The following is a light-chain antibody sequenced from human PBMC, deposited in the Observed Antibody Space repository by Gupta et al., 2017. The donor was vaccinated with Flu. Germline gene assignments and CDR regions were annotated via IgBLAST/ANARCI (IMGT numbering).Light chain of an antibody. V-gene: IGKV1-39*01. CDR2: SAS. J-gene: IGKJ4*01. CDR3: QQRDNTPIT. CDR1: QSISSY. Sequence: DIQMTQSPSSLSASVGDRVTITCRASQSISSYVNWYQQTPGKAPKFLIYSASNLQSGVSSRFSGSGSGSDFTLTISRLQPEDFATYYCQQRDNTPITFGGGTKVDIK.